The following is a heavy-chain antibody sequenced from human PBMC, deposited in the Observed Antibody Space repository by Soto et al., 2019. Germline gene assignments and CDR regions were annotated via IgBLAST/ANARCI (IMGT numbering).Heavy chain of an antibody. V-gene: IGHV3-30-3*01. CDR2: ISYEGSNK. J-gene: IGHJ4*02. D-gene: IGHD2-21*02. CDR3: VRDIPKTVVTTDFDY. Sequence: QVQLVESGGGVVQPGKSLRLSCAASGFTFGHYVMHWVRQAPGKGLEWVAAISYEGSNKYYADSVKGRFTISRDNSKNTLYLQMNSLRADDTAIYYCVRDIPKTVVTTDFDYWGQGTLVTVSS. CDR1: GFTFGHYV.